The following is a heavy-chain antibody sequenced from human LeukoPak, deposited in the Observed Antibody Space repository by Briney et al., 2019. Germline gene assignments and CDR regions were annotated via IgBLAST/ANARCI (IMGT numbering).Heavy chain of an antibody. CDR1: GFTFSSYG. D-gene: IGHD3-10*01. CDR2: ISYDGSNK. CDR3: ANGQSYGSGSYAAFDY. J-gene: IGHJ4*02. V-gene: IGHV3-30*18. Sequence: GGSLRLSCAASGFTFSSYGMHWVRQAPGKGREWVAVISYDGSNKYYADSVKGRFTISRDNSKNTLYLQMNSLRAEDTAVYYCANGQSYGSGSYAAFDYWGQGTLVTVSS.